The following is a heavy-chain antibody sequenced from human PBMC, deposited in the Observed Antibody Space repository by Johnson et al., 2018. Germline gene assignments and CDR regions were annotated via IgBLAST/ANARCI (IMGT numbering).Heavy chain of an antibody. J-gene: IGHJ4*02. V-gene: IGHV3-11*04. D-gene: IGHD5-12*01. CDR3: PRDWGYTRPKNYYFVF. Sequence: QVQLVQSGGGLVKPGGSLRLSCEASGFTFSDYYMSWIRQAPGRGLEWISYISTSGTLIYYADSVKGRFTISRINAKNSLFLQLDSLRAEDTAVYYCPRDWGYTRPKNYYFVFWGQGTLVTVSS. CDR2: ISTSGTLI. CDR1: GFTFSDYY.